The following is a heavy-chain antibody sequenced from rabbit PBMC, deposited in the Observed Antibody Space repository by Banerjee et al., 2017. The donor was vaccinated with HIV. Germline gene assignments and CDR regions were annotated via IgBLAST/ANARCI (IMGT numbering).Heavy chain of an antibody. D-gene: IGHD6-1*01. CDR3: ARESYYTYSYGGGAYVDL. CDR1: GFSFNSSYY. V-gene: IGHV1S40*01. Sequence: QSLEESGGDLVKPGASLTLTCTASGFSFNSSYYMCWVRQAPGKGLEWIACIYAGSSGSTYYASWAKGRFTISKTSSTTVTLQMTSLTAADTATYFCARESYYTYSYGGGAYVDLWGPGTLVTVS. J-gene: IGHJ4*01. CDR2: IYAGSSGST.